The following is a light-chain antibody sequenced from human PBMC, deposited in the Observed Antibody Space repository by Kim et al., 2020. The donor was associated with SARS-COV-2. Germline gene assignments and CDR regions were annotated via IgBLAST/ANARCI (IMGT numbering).Light chain of an antibody. V-gene: IGLV3-19*01. Sequence: LGQTVGITCQGDSHRSYYASWYQQKPGQAPVLVIYGKNNRPSGIPDRFSGSSSGNTASLTVTGAQAEDEADYYCNSRDSSGNHLVFGTGTKVTVL. J-gene: IGLJ1*01. CDR1: SHRSYY. CDR3: NSRDSSGNHLV. CDR2: GKN.